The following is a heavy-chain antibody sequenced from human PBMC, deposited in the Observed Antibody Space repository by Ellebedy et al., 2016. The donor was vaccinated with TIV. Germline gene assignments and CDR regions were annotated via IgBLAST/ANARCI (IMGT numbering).Heavy chain of an antibody. V-gene: IGHV3-15*07. CDR2: IKSKSDGGTT. CDR3: SSIILGGTNDY. D-gene: IGHD6-19*01. Sequence: PGGSLRLSCAASGFSFSNAWMNWVRQAPGKGLEWAGRIKSKSDGGTTEYAAPVKGRFTISRDDSTNTLYLQMNSLKTEDTAVYYCSSIILGGTNDYWGQGTLVTVSS. CDR1: GFSFSNAW. J-gene: IGHJ4*02.